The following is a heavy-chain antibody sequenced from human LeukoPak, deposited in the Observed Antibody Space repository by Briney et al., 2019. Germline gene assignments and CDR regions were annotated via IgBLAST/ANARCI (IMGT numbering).Heavy chain of an antibody. CDR2: IYSGGST. D-gene: IGHD3-10*01. V-gene: IGHV3-53*01. Sequence: GGSLRLSCAASGLTVSKNYMSWVRQAPGKGLESVSVIYSGGSTYYADSVRGRFIISRDNSKNTLYLQMNSLRVEDTAVYNCARVGGHWGQGTLVTVSS. J-gene: IGHJ4*02. CDR3: ARVGGH. CDR1: GLTVSKNY.